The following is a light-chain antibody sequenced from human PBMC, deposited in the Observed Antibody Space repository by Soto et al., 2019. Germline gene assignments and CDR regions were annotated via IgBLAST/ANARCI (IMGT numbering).Light chain of an antibody. CDR1: QSTSVW. J-gene: IGKJ1*01. CDR2: KAS. V-gene: IGKV1-5*03. Sequence: DIQMPQSPSTLSASVGDRVTITCRASQSTSVWLAWFQQKPGNAPKLLIYKASTLESGVPSRFSGSGSGTEFTLTISSLQPDDSATYYCQQYNNRWTFGQGTKVEI. CDR3: QQYNNRWT.